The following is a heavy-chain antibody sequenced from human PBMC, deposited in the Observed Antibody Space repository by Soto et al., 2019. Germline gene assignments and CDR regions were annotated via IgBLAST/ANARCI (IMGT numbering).Heavy chain of an antibody. CDR3: ARDRSSSDY. Sequence: ETSVKLSCKTSGYTFTDFGVSWVRQAPGQGLEWMGWISAYNGNTDYAQKFQARVTMTKDTSTSTAYMELRSLRSDDTAMYYCARDRSSSDYWGQGTLVTVSS. J-gene: IGHJ4*02. CDR1: GYTFTDFG. V-gene: IGHV1-18*01. D-gene: IGHD6-6*01. CDR2: ISAYNGNT.